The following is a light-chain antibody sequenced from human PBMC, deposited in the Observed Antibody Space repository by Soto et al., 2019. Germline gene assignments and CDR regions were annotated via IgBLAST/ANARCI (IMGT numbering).Light chain of an antibody. CDR3: SSDTTSGTLGV. CDR2: EVR. V-gene: IGLV2-14*01. J-gene: IGLJ2*01. CDR1: SSDVGASNY. Sequence: QSVLTQPASVSGSPGQSITISCTGTSSDVGASNYVSWFQQRPGKAPKLIIFEVRNRPSGVSTRFSGSKSGNTASLTISGLQPEDEADYYCSSDTTSGTLGVFGGGTQLTVL.